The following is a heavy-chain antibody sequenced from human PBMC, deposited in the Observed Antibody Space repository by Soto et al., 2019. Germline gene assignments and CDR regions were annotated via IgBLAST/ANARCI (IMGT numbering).Heavy chain of an antibody. CDR3: ARDRKLVIPGKYYYYGMDV. V-gene: IGHV4-59*01. CDR2: ISSSGTI. Sequence: PSETLSLTCSVSGGSIRDYFWTWVRQPPGKGLEWIGYISSSGTIKYNSSLKSRVTISLDTSRSHFSLKLSSVTTADTAVYFCARDRKLVIPGKYYYYGMDVWGQGTTVT. J-gene: IGHJ6*02. CDR1: GGSIRDYF. D-gene: IGHD3-9*01.